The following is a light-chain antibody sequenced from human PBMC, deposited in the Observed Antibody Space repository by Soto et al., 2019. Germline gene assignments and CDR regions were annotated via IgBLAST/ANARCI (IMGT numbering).Light chain of an antibody. CDR2: DVS. J-gene: IGLJ2*01. CDR1: SSDLGTYNY. CDR3: SSYANNVV. Sequence: QSALTQPASVSGSPGQSITISCTGTSSDLGTYNYVSWYQQHSGKAPKLMIYDVSARPSGLSNRFSGSKFGNTASLTISGLQAEDEAVYYCSSYANNVVFGGGTKLTVL. V-gene: IGLV2-14*01.